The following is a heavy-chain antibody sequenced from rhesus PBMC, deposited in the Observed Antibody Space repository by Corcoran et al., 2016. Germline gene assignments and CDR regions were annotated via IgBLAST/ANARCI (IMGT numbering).Heavy chain of an antibody. CDR1: GVSITTNY. V-gene: IGHV4-147*01. Sequence: QVQLQESGPGLVKPSETLSLTCAVSGVSITTNYWPWIRQSPGKGLEWIGYISGTSGSTSDNPSLKKRVSISKDTSENQFSLRLNSATAADTAVYYCARDAVSLDVWGRGLLVTVSS. CDR3: ARDAVSLDV. J-gene: IGHJ5-2*02. D-gene: IGHD5-24*01. CDR2: ISGTSGST.